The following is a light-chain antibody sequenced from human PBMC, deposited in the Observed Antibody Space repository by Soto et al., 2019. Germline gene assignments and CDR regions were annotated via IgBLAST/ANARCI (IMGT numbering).Light chain of an antibody. CDR3: QHYKSYSEA. Sequence: DIHMTQSPSTLSGSVGDRVTITCGASQTISSWLAWYQQKPGKAPKLLIYKASTLKSGVPSRFSGSGSGTEFTLTISSLQPDDFATYYCQHYKSYSEAFGQGTKVDIK. CDR1: QTISSW. J-gene: IGKJ1*01. V-gene: IGKV1-5*03. CDR2: KAS.